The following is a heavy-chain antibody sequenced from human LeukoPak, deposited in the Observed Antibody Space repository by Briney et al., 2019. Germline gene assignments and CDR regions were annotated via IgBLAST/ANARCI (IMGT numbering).Heavy chain of an antibody. V-gene: IGHV3-66*02. Sequence: GGSLRLSCAASGFTFSGFAMSWVRQAPGKGLEWVSVIYSGGSTYYADSVKGRFTISRDNSKNTLYLQMNSLRAEDTAVYYCASSGKKSQFDYWGQGTLVTVSS. CDR2: IYSGGST. CDR3: ASSGKKSQFDY. J-gene: IGHJ4*02. CDR1: GFTFSGFA. D-gene: IGHD5-12*01.